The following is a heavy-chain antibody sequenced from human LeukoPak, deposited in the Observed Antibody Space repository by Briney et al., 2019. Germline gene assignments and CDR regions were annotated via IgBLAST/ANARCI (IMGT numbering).Heavy chain of an antibody. J-gene: IGHJ4*02. CDR3: VKGGYGDLYYFDY. D-gene: IGHD4-17*01. CDR2: ISSNGGST. CDR1: GFTFSSYA. V-gene: IGHV3-64D*06. Sequence: GGSLRLSCSASGFTFSSYAMHWVRQAPGKGLEYVSAISSNGGSTYYADSVKGRLTISRDNSKNTLYLQMSSLRAEDTAVYYCVKGGYGDLYYFDYWGQGTLVTVSS.